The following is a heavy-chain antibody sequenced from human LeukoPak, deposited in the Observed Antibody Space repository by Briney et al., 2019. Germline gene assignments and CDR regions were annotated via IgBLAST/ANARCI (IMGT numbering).Heavy chain of an antibody. CDR1: GGSFSGYY. Sequence: SETLSLTCAVYGGSFSGYYWSWIRQPPGKGLGWIGEINHSGSTNYNPSLKSRVTISVDTSKNQFSLKLSSVSAADTAVYYCARGRGDYVWGSYRHRYYFDYWGQGTLVTVSS. V-gene: IGHV4-34*01. CDR3: ARGRGDYVWGSYRHRYYFDY. D-gene: IGHD3-16*02. J-gene: IGHJ4*02. CDR2: INHSGST.